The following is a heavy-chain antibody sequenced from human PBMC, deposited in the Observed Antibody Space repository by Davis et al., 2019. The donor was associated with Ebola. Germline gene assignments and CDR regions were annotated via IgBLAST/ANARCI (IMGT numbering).Heavy chain of an antibody. Sequence: ESLKISCAASGFTVSSNYMSWVRQPPGKGLEWIGYIYYSGSTTYNPPPKSRVTKSVDTSKNQFSLKLSSVTAADTAVYYCARVRDIVVVPAAISGWFDPWGQGTLVTVSS. CDR3: ARVRDIVVVPAAISGWFDP. V-gene: IGHV4-59*02. CDR1: GFTVSSNY. J-gene: IGHJ5*02. D-gene: IGHD2-2*02. CDR2: IYYSGST.